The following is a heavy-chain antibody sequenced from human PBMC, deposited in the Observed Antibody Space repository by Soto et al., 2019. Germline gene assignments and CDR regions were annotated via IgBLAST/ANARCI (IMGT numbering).Heavy chain of an antibody. Sequence: SLRLSCAASGFTFDDYAMHWVRQAPGKGLEWVSGISWNSGSIGYADSVKGRFTISRDNAKNSLYLQMNSLRAEDTALYYCAKGQFPSYYYYGMDVWGQGTTVTVSS. CDR1: GFTFDDYA. CDR3: AKGQFPSYYYYGMDV. V-gene: IGHV3-9*01. CDR2: ISWNSGSI. D-gene: IGHD6-19*01. J-gene: IGHJ6*02.